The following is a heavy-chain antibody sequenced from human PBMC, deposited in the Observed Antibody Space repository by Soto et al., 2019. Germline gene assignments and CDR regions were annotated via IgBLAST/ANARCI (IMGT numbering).Heavy chain of an antibody. CDR3: ARTGERWLQGGYCFDY. CDR1: GGSISSYY. CDR2: IYTSGST. Sequence: SETLSLTCTVSGGSISSYYWSWIRQPAGKGLEWIGRIYTSGSTNYNPSLKSRVTMSVDTSKNQFSLKLSSVTAADTAVYYCARTGERWLQGGYCFDYWGQGTLVTVSS. V-gene: IGHV4-4*07. D-gene: IGHD5-12*01. J-gene: IGHJ4*02.